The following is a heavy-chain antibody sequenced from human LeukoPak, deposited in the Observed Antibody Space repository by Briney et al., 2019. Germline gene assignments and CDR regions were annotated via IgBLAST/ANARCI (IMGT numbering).Heavy chain of an antibody. CDR1: GGSISSYY. D-gene: IGHD1-26*01. CDR2: IYYSGST. CDR3: ARVKREVGATPYFDY. J-gene: IGHJ4*02. V-gene: IGHV4-59*01. Sequence: SETLSLTCTVSGGSISSYYWSWIRQPPGKGLEWIGYIYYSGSTNYNPSLRSRVTISVDTSKNQFSLKLSSVTAADAAVYYCARVKREVGATPYFDYWGQGTLVTVSS.